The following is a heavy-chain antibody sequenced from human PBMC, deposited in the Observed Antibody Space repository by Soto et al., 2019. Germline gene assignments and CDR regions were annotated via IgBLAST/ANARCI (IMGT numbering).Heavy chain of an antibody. J-gene: IGHJ4*02. D-gene: IGHD6-13*01. CDR3: ARWGRSSSWYAPG. Sequence: ESLKISFKGAGYSFTSYWIGWVRQMPGKGLEWMGIIYPGDSDTRYSPSFQGRVTISADKSISTAYLQWSSLKASDTAMYYCARWGRSSSWYAPGWGQGTLVTVSS. V-gene: IGHV5-51*01. CDR1: GYSFTSYW. CDR2: IYPGDSDT.